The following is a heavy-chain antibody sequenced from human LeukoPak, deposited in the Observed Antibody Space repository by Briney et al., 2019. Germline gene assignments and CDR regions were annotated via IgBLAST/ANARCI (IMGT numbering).Heavy chain of an antibody. J-gene: IGHJ4*02. CDR2: IYHSGST. V-gene: IGHV4-38-2*01. CDR3: ARLWPFSEGYFDY. D-gene: IGHD2-21*01. CDR1: GYSISSGYY. Sequence: SETLSLTCAVSGYSISSGYYWGWIRQPPGKGLEWIGSIYHSGSTYYNPSLKSRVPISVDTSKNQFSLKLSSVTAADTAVYYCARLWPFSEGYFDYWGQGTLVTASS.